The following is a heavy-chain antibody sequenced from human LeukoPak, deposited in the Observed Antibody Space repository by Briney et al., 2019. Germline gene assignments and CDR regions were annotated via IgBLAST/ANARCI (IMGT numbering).Heavy chain of an antibody. Sequence: SETLSLTCAVYGGSFSGYYWSWIRQPPGKGLEWIGEINHSGSTNYNPSLKSRVTISVDTSKDQFSLKLSSVTAADTAVYYCARGSSGSYLWGQGTLVTVSS. CDR3: ARGSSGSYL. V-gene: IGHV4-34*01. J-gene: IGHJ4*02. CDR2: INHSGST. CDR1: GGSFSGYY. D-gene: IGHD3-10*01.